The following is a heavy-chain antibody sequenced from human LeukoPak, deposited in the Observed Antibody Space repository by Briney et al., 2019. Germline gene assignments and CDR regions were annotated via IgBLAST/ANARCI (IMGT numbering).Heavy chain of an antibody. CDR2: ISSTGSS. J-gene: IGHJ5*02. CDR1: GFDFRSYE. CDR3: ARDKYSSSWPKIIDL. D-gene: IGHD6-13*01. Sequence: GGSLRLSCTTSGFDFRSYEMNWVRQAPGKGLEWLAYISSTGSSFYADSVKGRFITSRDDAKSSLSLQMNSLRVEDTALYYCARDKYSSSWPKIIDLRGQGTMVTVSS. V-gene: IGHV3-48*03.